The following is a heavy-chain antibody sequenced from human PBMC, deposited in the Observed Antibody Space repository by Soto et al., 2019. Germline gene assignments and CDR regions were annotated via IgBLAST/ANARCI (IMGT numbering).Heavy chain of an antibody. J-gene: IGHJ6*02. CDR1: GGTFSSYA. CDR2: IIPIFGPA. CDR3: ARDERNYYGMDV. Sequence: QVQLVQSGAEVKKPGSSVKVSCKASGGTFSSYAISWVRQAPGQGPDWMGGIIPIFGPANYARKFQGRVTITADESTSTANMELGSLRSEDTAVYYCARDERNYYGMDVWGQGTTVTVSS. V-gene: IGHV1-69*01.